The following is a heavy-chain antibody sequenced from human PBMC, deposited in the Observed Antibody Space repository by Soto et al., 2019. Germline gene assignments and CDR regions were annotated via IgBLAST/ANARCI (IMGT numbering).Heavy chain of an antibody. CDR3: AKSLSMATSFDY. J-gene: IGHJ4*02. CDR1: GFTFSSYA. D-gene: IGHD2-21*01. V-gene: IGHV3-23*01. CDR2: ISVTGDT. Sequence: EGQLLESGGGLVQPGGSLRLSCAASGFTFSSYAMNWVRQVPGEGPEWVSHISVTGDTYYADSVKGRFTISRDNSKNTLFLQMNSLRAEDTAVYYCAKSLSMATSFDYWGQGTPVTFSS.